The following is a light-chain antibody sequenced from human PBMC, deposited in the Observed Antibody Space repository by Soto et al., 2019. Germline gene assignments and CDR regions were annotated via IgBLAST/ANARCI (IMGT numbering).Light chain of an antibody. CDR1: QSVSSSY. CDR3: QQYGSSPRT. J-gene: IGKJ1*01. V-gene: IGKV3-20*01. Sequence: EIVLTQSPGTLSLSPGEGATLSCRASQSVSSSYLAWYQQKPGQAPRLLIYGASSRATDIPDRFSGSGSGTDCTLTIRRLEPEDCAVYYCQQYGSSPRTFGQGTKVEIK. CDR2: GAS.